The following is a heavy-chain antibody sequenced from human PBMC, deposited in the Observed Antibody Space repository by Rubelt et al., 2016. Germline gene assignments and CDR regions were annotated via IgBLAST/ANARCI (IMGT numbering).Heavy chain of an antibody. V-gene: IGHV5-51*01. D-gene: IGHD4-17*01. Sequence: EVQLVQSGAEVKKPGESLKISCKGSGYSFPSYWIGWVRQMPGKGLEWMGIIYPGGSATRYSPSVQGQVTISADKSISTAYLQWSSLKASDTAMYYCARVTTVTNDNWFDPWGQGTLVTVSS. J-gene: IGHJ5*02. CDR3: ARVTTVTNDNWFDP. CDR2: IYPGGSAT. CDR1: GYSFPSYW.